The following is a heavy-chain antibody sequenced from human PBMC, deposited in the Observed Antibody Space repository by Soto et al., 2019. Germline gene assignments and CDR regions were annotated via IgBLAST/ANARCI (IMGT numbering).Heavy chain of an antibody. CDR2: IIPIFGTA. CDR3: ARGDIAVVPAARPLGYFDY. CDR1: GGTFSSYA. J-gene: IGHJ4*02. Sequence: GASVKVSCKASGGTFSSYAISWVRQAPGQGLEWMGGIIPIFGTANYAQKFQGRVTITADESTSTAYMELSSLRSGDTAVYYCARGDIAVVPAARPLGYFDYWGQGTLVTVSS. D-gene: IGHD2-2*01. V-gene: IGHV1-69*13.